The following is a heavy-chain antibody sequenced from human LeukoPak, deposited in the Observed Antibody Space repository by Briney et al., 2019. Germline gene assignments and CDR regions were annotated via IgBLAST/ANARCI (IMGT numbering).Heavy chain of an antibody. Sequence: AGGSLRLSCAASGFTFSSYSMNWVRHGPGKGLGWVSSISSSSSYIDYADSVKGRFTISRDNPKNSLYLQMNSLRAEDTAVYYCARDRDPYGGKPFDYWGQGTLVTVSS. J-gene: IGHJ4*02. CDR3: ARDRDPYGGKPFDY. CDR2: ISSSSSYI. D-gene: IGHD4/OR15-4a*01. CDR1: GFTFSSYS. V-gene: IGHV3-21*01.